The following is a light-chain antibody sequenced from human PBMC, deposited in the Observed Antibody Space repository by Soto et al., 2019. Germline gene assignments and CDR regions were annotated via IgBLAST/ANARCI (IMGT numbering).Light chain of an antibody. CDR1: ESVSSSY. J-gene: IGKJ1*01. CDR2: LAS. Sequence: EIVLPQSPGTLSLSPGGRATLSCRGMESVSSSYLAWYQQKPGQAPRLLIYLASSRATGIPDRFSGSGSGTDFTLTISRLEPEDFAVYYCQQYGSSPPWTFGQGTKVDVK. V-gene: IGKV3-20*01. CDR3: QQYGSSPPWT.